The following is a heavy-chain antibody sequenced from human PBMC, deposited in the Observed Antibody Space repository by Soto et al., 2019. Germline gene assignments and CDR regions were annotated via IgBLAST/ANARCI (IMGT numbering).Heavy chain of an antibody. V-gene: IGHV4-34*02. CDR2: INHSGGT. CDR3: ARLRWEQPWVFDY. J-gene: IGHJ4*02. CDR1: GGSFSGYY. Sequence: QVQLQQWGAGLLKPSETLSLTCAVYGGSFSGYYWSWIRQPPVKGLEWIGEINHSGGTNYNPSLKSRVTISVDTSKNQFSLKLSSVTAADTAVFYCARLRWEQPWVFDYWGQGTLVTDSS. D-gene: IGHD1-26*01.